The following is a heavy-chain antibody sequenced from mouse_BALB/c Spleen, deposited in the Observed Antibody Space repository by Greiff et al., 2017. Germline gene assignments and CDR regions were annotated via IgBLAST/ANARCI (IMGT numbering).Heavy chain of an antibody. V-gene: IGHV2-6-4*01. CDR3: ARAYYRYDEAWFAY. CDR2: IWGGGST. Sequence: VKLMESGPGLVAPSQSLSITCTVSGFSLSRYSVHWVRQPPGKGLEWLGMIWGGGSTDYNSALKSRLSISKDNSKSQVFLKMNSLQTDDTAMYYCARAYYRYDEAWFAYWGQGTLVTVSA. CDR1: GFSLSRYS. J-gene: IGHJ3*01. D-gene: IGHD2-14*01.